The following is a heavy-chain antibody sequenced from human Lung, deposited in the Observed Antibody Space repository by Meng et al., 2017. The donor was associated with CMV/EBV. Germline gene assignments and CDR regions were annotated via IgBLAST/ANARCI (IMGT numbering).Heavy chain of an antibody. V-gene: IGHV1-2*02. CDR3: AREARGNSGFYYFFDY. Sequence: ASVKVSCKAFGYTFTDYYIHWVRQAPGQGLEWMGWINPNSGVTNYAQKFQGRVSMTRDMSISAAYMELSGLRSDDTAAFYCAREARGNSGFYYFFDYLGQGXLVTVSS. CDR2: INPNSGVT. J-gene: IGHJ4*02. CDR1: GYTFTDYY. D-gene: IGHD3-22*01.